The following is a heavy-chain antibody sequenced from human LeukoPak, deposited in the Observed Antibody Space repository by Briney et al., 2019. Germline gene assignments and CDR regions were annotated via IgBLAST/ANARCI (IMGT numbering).Heavy chain of an antibody. J-gene: IGHJ4*02. CDR2: ISSSSSTI. CDR1: GFTFSSYS. CDR3: ARTSGALGLSFDY. Sequence: PGGSLRLSCAASGFTFSSYSMNWVRQAPGKGPEWVSYISSSSSTIYYADSVKGRFTISRDNAKNSLYLQMNSLRAEDTAVYYCARTSGALGLSFDYWGQGTLVTVSS. V-gene: IGHV3-48*01. D-gene: IGHD1-26*01.